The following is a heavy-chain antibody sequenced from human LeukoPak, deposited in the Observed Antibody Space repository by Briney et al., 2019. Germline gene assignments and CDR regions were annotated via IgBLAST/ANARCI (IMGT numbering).Heavy chain of an antibody. CDR3: ARGGGSRPYYGMDV. CDR1: GGSISSSSYY. V-gene: IGHV4-39*01. CDR2: IYYSGST. D-gene: IGHD1-26*01. J-gene: IGHJ6*02. Sequence: SETLSLTCTVSGGSISSSSYYWGWIRQPPGKGLEWIGSIYYSGSTYYNPSLKSRVTISVDTSKNQFSLKLSSVTAADTAVYYCARGGGSRPYYGMDVWGQGTTVTVSS.